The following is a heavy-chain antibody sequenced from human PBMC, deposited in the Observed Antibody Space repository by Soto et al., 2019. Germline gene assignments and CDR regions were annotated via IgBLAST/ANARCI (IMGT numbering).Heavy chain of an antibody. CDR3: ASGFGDPFDY. Sequence: TLSLTCAVSCGSISSGGYSWSWIRQPPGKGLEWIGYIYHSGSTYYNPSLKSRVTISVDRSKNQFSLKLSSVTAADTAVYYCASGFGDPFDYWGQGTLVTVSS. D-gene: IGHD3-10*01. V-gene: IGHV4-30-2*01. J-gene: IGHJ4*02. CDR2: IYHSGST. CDR1: CGSISSGGYS.